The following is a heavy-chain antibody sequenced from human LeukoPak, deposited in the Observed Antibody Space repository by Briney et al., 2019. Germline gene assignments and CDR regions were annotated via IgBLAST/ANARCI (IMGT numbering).Heavy chain of an antibody. CDR1: GFTLSSYS. Sequence: TGGSLRLSCAASGFTLSSYSMNWVRQAPGKGLEWVSFISSSSSYIYYADSLKGRFTISRDNAKNSLYLQMNSLRAEDTAVYYCARDLPQYYVGEVNAFDIWGQGTMVTVSS. V-gene: IGHV3-21*04. J-gene: IGHJ3*02. CDR2: ISSSSSYI. D-gene: IGHD3-16*01. CDR3: ARDLPQYYVGEVNAFDI.